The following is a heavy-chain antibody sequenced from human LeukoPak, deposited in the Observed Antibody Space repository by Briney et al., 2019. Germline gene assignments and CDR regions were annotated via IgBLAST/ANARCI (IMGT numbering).Heavy chain of an antibody. CDR3: ASGWAQYYYDSSGYSFDY. CDR2: IIPILGIA. D-gene: IGHD3-22*01. J-gene: IGHJ4*02. Sequence: SVKVSCKASGGTFSSYAISWVRQAPGQGLEWMGRIIPILGIANYAQKFQGRVTITADKSTSTAYMELSSLRSEDTAVYYCASGWAQYYYDSSGYSFDYWGQGTLVTISS. V-gene: IGHV1-69*04. CDR1: GGTFSSYA.